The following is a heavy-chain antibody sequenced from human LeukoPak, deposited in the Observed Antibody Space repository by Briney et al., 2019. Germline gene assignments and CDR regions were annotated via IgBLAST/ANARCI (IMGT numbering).Heavy chain of an antibody. CDR2: ISYDGSNK. V-gene: IGHV3-30-3*01. CDR3: ARDLRSGSAAGTRSDY. Sequence: GGSLRLSCAASGFTFSSYAMHWVRQAPGKGLEWVAVISYDGSNKYYADSVKGRFTISRDNSKNTLYLQMNSLRAEDTAVYYCARDLRSGSAAGTRSDYWGQGTLVTVPS. CDR1: GFTFSSYA. D-gene: IGHD6-13*01. J-gene: IGHJ4*02.